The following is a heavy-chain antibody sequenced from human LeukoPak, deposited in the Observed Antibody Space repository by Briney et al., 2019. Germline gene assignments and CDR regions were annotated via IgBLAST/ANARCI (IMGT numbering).Heavy chain of an antibody. J-gene: IGHJ4*02. V-gene: IGHV3-53*01. D-gene: IGHD5-12*01. Sequence: GGSLRLSCAASGFTFSSNYMHWVRQAPGQGLEWVSVITSGGNTYYADSVKGRFTTSRDNSKNTLYVQMNSLRAEDTAIYYCARGRGYRDYDRPLDYWGQGTLVTVSS. CDR1: GFTFSSNY. CDR2: ITSGGNT. CDR3: ARGRGYRDYDRPLDY.